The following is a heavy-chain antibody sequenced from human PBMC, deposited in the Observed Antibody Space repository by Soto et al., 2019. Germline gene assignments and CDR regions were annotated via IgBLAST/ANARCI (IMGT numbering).Heavy chain of an antibody. CDR1: RYRLSNHW. CDR2: INPCDSDA. Sequence: PGASLKISGRGSRYRLSNHWIAWVRQMPGKGLEWRGIINPCDSDARYSPSFYGQVTISVDMSANTAYLPWSNLKASGSALYFCARHNDGASVGSYYGLAVWGQGTSVTVSS. J-gene: IGHJ6*02. D-gene: IGHD1-1*01. V-gene: IGHV5-51*01. CDR3: ARHNDGASVGSYYGLAV.